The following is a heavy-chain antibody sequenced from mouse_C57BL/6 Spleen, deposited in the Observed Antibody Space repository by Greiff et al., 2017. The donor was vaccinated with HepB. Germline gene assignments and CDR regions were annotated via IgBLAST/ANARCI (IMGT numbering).Heavy chain of an antibody. CDR2: IWRGGST. CDR1: GFSLTSYG. D-gene: IGHD2-4*01. V-gene: IGHV2-5*01. Sequence: QVQLKQSGPGLVQPSQSLSITCTVSGFSLTSYGVHWVRQSPGKGLEWLGVIWRGGSTDYNAAFMSRLSITKDTSKSQVFFKMNSLQADDTAIYYGAKKTLYDYEDAMDYWGQGTSVTVSS. J-gene: IGHJ4*01. CDR3: AKKTLYDYEDAMDY.